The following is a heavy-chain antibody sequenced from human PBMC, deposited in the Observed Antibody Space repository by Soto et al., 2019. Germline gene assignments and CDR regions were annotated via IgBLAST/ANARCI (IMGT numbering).Heavy chain of an antibody. J-gene: IGHJ4*02. CDR2: ITGSGGIT. CDR1: GFTFSSNA. D-gene: IGHD3-22*01. V-gene: IGHV3-23*01. CDR3: ANNTACYYNSAGLWAYFDY. Sequence: GGSLRLSCAASGFTFSSNAMSWVRQAPGKGLEWVSGITGSGGITDNADSVKGRFTISSDNSRNTVYLQMTYLRVEDTAVYFCANNTACYYNSAGLWAYFDYWGKGPLVTSPQ.